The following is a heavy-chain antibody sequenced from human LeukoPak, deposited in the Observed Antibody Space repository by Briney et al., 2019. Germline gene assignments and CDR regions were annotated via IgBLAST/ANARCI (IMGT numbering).Heavy chain of an antibody. V-gene: IGHV4-59*01. Sequence: SETLSLTCTVSGGSISSYYWSWIRQPPGKGLEWIGYIYYSGSTNYNPSLTSRVTISVDTSKNQFSLKLSSVTAADTAVYYCERVGSSSWYSLDYWGQGTLVTVSS. CDR3: ERVGSSSWYSLDY. CDR2: IYYSGST. D-gene: IGHD6-13*01. CDR1: GGSISSYY. J-gene: IGHJ4*02.